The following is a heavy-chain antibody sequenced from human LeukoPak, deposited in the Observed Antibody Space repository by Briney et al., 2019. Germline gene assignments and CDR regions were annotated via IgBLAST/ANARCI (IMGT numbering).Heavy chain of an antibody. V-gene: IGHV3-23*01. J-gene: IGHJ4*02. D-gene: IGHD3-22*01. CDR2: ISGSGGST. Sequence: GGSLRLSCAASGFTFSSYAMSWVRQAPGKGLEWVSAISGSGGSTYYADSVKGRFTISRDNSKNTLYLQMNSLRAEGTAVYYCANYDSSGYPLRVFDYWGQGTLVTVSS. CDR1: GFTFSSYA. CDR3: ANYDSSGYPLRVFDY.